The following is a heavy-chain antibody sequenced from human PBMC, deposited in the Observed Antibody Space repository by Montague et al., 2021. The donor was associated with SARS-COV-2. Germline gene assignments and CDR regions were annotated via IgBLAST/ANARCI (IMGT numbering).Heavy chain of an antibody. J-gene: IGHJ6*02. D-gene: IGHD1-20*01. V-gene: IGHV4-34*01. CDR2: INHSGST. Sequence: SETLSLTCAVYGGSLSGYYWSWIRQPPGKGLEWIGEINHSGSTNYNPSLKSRVTMSLDTSKNQFSLKLSSVTAADTAVYYCARGRRRYNWRDETSYYYGMDVWGQGALVTVSS. CDR3: ARGRRRYNWRDETSYYYGMDV. CDR1: GGSLSGYY.